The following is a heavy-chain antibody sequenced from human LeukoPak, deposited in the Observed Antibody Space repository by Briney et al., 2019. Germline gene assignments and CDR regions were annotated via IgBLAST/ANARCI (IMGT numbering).Heavy chain of an antibody. D-gene: IGHD1-26*01. CDR2: INAGNGNT. CDR3: ARPGRVGPDYYYYMDV. J-gene: IGHJ6*03. V-gene: IGHV1-3*01. CDR1: GYTFTSYA. Sequence: ASVKVSCKASGYTFTSYAMHWVRQAPGQRLEWMGWINAGNGNTKYSQKFQGRVTITRDTSASTAYMELSSLRSDDTAVYYCARPGRVGPDYYYYMDVWGKGTTVTVSS.